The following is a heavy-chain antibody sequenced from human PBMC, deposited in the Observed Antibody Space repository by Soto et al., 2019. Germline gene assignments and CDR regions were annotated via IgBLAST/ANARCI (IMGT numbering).Heavy chain of an antibody. CDR2: INPSGGST. Sequence: QVQLVQSGAEVKKPGASVKVSCKASGYTFTSYYMHWVRQAPGQGLEWMGIINPSGGSTSYAQKFQGRVTMTRDTSTSTVYMELSSLRSEDTAVYYCAREGVLLRSATEKDAFDIWGQGTMVTVSS. J-gene: IGHJ3*02. D-gene: IGHD3-16*01. CDR1: GYTFTSYY. V-gene: IGHV1-46*01. CDR3: AREGVLLRSATEKDAFDI.